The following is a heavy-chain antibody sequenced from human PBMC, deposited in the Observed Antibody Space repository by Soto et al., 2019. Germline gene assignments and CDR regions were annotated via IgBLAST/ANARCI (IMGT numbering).Heavy chain of an antibody. Sequence: GGSLRLSCAASGFTFSSYWMHWVRQAPGKGLVWVSRINSDGSSTSYADSVKGRFTISRDNAKNTLYLQMNSLRAEDTAVYYCASLKLLVAATYYYYMDVWGKGTTVTVSS. CDR1: GFTFSSYW. CDR3: ASLKLLVAATYYYYMDV. CDR2: INSDGSST. V-gene: IGHV3-74*01. J-gene: IGHJ6*03. D-gene: IGHD2-15*01.